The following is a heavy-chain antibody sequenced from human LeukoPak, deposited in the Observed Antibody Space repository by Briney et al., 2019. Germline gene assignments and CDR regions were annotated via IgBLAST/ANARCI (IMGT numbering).Heavy chain of an antibody. Sequence: PGRSLRLSCAASGFTFSSYGMHWVRQAPGKGLEWVAVIWYDGSNKYYADSVKGRFTISRDNSKNTLYLQMNSLRAEDTPVYYCARRYCSGGSCYSFRGDWFDPWGQGTLVTVSS. V-gene: IGHV3-33*01. J-gene: IGHJ5*02. D-gene: IGHD2-15*01. CDR2: IWYDGSNK. CDR1: GFTFSSYG. CDR3: ARRYCSGGSCYSFRGDWFDP.